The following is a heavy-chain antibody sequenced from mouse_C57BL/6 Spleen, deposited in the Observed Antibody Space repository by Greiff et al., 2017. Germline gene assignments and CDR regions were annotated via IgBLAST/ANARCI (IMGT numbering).Heavy chain of an antibody. J-gene: IGHJ4*01. CDR3: AREKAIYYGNYDAMDY. Sequence: EVQVVESGGGLVKPGGSLKLSCAASGFTFSSYAMSWVRQTPEKRLEWVATISDGGSYTYYPDNVKGRFTISRDNAKNNLYLQMSHLKSEDTAMYYCAREKAIYYGNYDAMDYWGQGTSVTVSS. D-gene: IGHD2-1*01. CDR1: GFTFSSYA. CDR2: ISDGGSYT. V-gene: IGHV5-4*01.